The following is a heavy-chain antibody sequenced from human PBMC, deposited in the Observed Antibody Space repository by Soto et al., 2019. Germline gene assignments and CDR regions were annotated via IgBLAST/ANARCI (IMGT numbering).Heavy chain of an antibody. Sequence: EVQLVESGGGLVNPGGSLRLSCAASGFTFSDYSMNWVRQAPGKGLEWVSSISTGSSYIYYADSVKGRFTTSRDDAKNSLHLQMISLRAEDTAIYYCARHQPGDHDFWSGYLNPGYFQHWGQGTLVTVSS. J-gene: IGHJ1*01. CDR2: ISTGSSYI. V-gene: IGHV3-21*02. CDR3: ARHQPGDHDFWSGYLNPGYFQH. CDR1: GFTFSDYS. D-gene: IGHD3-3*01.